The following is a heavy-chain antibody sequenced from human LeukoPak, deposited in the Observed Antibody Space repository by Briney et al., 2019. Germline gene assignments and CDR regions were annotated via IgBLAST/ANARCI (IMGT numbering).Heavy chain of an antibody. D-gene: IGHD2-2*01. J-gene: IGHJ6*02. Sequence: PGGSLRLSCAASGFTFSSYAMSWVRQAPGKGLEWVSAISAGGGSTYYADSVKGRFTISRDNSKNTLYLQMNSLRAEDTAVYYCARDQGAIVPAANSDRIQVPRRYYYYGMDVWGQGTTVTVSS. CDR3: ARDQGAIVPAANSDRIQVPRRYYYYGMDV. CDR1: GFTFSSYA. CDR2: ISAGGGST. V-gene: IGHV3-23*01.